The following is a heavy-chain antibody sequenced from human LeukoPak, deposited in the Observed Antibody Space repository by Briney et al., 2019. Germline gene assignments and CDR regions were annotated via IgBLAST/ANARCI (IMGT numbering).Heavy chain of an antibody. D-gene: IGHD3-10*01. Sequence: PSETLSLTCAVSGYSIGSGYYWGWIRQPPGKGLEWIGSIYHSGSTYYNPSLKSRVTISVDTSKNQFSLKLSSVTAADTAVYYCARPHLGGVGEFFTLDYWGQGTLVTVSS. V-gene: IGHV4-38-2*01. J-gene: IGHJ4*02. CDR2: IYHSGST. CDR3: ARPHLGGVGEFFTLDY. CDR1: GYSIGSGYY.